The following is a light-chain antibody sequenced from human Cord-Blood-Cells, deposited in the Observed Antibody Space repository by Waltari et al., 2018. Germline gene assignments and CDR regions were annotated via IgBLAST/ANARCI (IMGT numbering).Light chain of an antibody. CDR3: QQYNSYPLT. Sequence: DIKMTQSPSTLSESVGDSVTITCRASQSISSWLDLYQQKPGKAPKLLIYKASSLESGVPSRFSGSGSGTEVTLTSSSLQPDDFATYYCQQYNSYPLTFGGGTKVEIK. CDR1: QSISSW. J-gene: IGKJ4*01. CDR2: KAS. V-gene: IGKV1-5*03.